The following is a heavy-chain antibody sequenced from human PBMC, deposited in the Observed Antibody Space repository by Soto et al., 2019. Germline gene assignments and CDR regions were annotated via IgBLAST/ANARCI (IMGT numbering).Heavy chain of an antibody. CDR1: GYTFTSYA. D-gene: IGHD3-10*01. CDR2: INAGNGNT. V-gene: IGHV1-3*01. J-gene: IGHJ4*02. CDR3: ARVRYYGSGSYSGFDY. Sequence: RASVKVSCKASGYTFTSYAMHWVRQAPGQRLEWMGWINAGNGNTKYSQKFQGRVTITRDTSASTAYMELSSLRSEDTAVYYCARVRYYGSGSYSGFDYWGQGTLVTVSS.